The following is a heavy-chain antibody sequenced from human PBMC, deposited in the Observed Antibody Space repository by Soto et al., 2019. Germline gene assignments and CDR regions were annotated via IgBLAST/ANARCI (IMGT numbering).Heavy chain of an antibody. V-gene: IGHV1-2*04. J-gene: IGHJ6*02. CDR1: GYTFTGYY. Sequence: ASVKVSCKASGYTFTGYYMHWVRQAPGQGLEWRGWINPNSGGTNYAQKFQGWVTMTRDTSISTAYMELSRLRSDDTAVYYCARGIISSSSVYYYYGMDVWGQGTTVTVSS. CDR3: ARGIISSSSVYYYYGMDV. D-gene: IGHD6-6*01. CDR2: INPNSGGT.